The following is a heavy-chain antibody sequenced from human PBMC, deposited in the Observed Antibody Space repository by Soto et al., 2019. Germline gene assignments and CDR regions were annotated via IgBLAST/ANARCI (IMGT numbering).Heavy chain of an antibody. D-gene: IGHD6-13*01. CDR1: GYTFTSYD. CDR3: ARERSAAGAGWFDP. CDR2: MNPNSGNT. Sequence: QVQLVQSGAEVKKPGASVKVSCKASGYTFTSYDINWVRQATGQGLEWMGWMNPNSGNTDNAQKFQGRVTMTRNTSISTAYMELSSLSSEDTAVYYCARERSAAGAGWFDPWGQGTLVTVSS. V-gene: IGHV1-8*01. J-gene: IGHJ5*02.